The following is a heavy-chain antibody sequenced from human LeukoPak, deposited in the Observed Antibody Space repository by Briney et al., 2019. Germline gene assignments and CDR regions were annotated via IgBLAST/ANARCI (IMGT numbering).Heavy chain of an antibody. CDR2: ISYDGSNK. CDR3: AKDLRDGDYVHYGMDV. V-gene: IGHV3-30*18. J-gene: IGHJ6*02. CDR1: GFTFSSYG. Sequence: PGGSLRLSCAASGFTFSSYGMHWVRQAPGKGLEWVAVISYDGSNKYYADSVKGRFTISRDNSKNTLYLQMNSLRAEDTAVYYCAKDLRDGDYVHYGMDVWGQGTTVTVSS. D-gene: IGHD4-17*01.